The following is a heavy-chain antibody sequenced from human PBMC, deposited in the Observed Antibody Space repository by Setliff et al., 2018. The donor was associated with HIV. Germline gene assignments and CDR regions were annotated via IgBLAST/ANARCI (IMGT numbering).Heavy chain of an antibody. CDR2: MSTGGDIK. Sequence: PGGSLRLSCAASGFTFSSYVLHWVRQAPGKGLEWVAVMSTGGDIKIYADSVKGRFTISRDNSKNTVYLQMNSLRAEDTAEYYCAKELAASGLGYFDSWGRGILVTVSS. CDR1: GFTFSSYV. V-gene: IGHV3-30-3*02. CDR3: AKELAASGLGYFDS. D-gene: IGHD3-22*01. J-gene: IGHJ4*02.